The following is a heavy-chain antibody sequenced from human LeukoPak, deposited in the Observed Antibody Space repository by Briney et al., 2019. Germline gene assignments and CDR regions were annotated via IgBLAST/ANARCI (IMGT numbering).Heavy chain of an antibody. D-gene: IGHD3-10*01. CDR1: GFTFSSYE. CDR3: ATDPIGRSYSVSGYSYQVHY. V-gene: IGHV3-48*03. CDR2: ISSSGTTI. Sequence: PGGSLRLSCAASGFTFSSYEMNWVRQAPGKGLECISYISSSGTTIYYADSVKGRFTISRDNAKNSLYLQMNSLRAEDTAVYYCATDPIGRSYSVSGYSYQVHYWGQGTLVTVSS. J-gene: IGHJ4*02.